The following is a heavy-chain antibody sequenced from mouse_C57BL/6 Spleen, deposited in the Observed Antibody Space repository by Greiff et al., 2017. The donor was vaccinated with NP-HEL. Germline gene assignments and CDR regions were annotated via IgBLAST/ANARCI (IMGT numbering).Heavy chain of an antibody. Sequence: VQLQQSGAELVRPGASVTLSCKASGYTFTDYEMHWVKQTPVLGLEWIGAIDPETGGTAYNQKFKGKAILTADKSSSTAYMELRSLTSEDSAVYYCTNSYYDYGVAMDYWGQGTSVTVSS. J-gene: IGHJ4*01. CDR2: IDPETGGT. D-gene: IGHD2-4*01. CDR1: GYTFTDYE. CDR3: TNSYYDYGVAMDY. V-gene: IGHV1-15*01.